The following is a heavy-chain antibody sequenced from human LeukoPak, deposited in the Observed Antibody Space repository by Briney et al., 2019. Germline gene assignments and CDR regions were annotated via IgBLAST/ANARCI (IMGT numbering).Heavy chain of an antibody. D-gene: IGHD3-16*01. V-gene: IGHV3-7*01. CDR2: IKQDGSEK. Sequence: GGSLRLSCAASGFTVSSSYINWVRQAPGKGLEWVANIKQDGSEKYYVDSVKGRFTISRDNAKNSLYLQMNSLRAEDTAVYYCARDLGDDAFDIWGQGTMVTVSS. CDR1: GFTVSSSY. CDR3: ARDLGDDAFDI. J-gene: IGHJ3*02.